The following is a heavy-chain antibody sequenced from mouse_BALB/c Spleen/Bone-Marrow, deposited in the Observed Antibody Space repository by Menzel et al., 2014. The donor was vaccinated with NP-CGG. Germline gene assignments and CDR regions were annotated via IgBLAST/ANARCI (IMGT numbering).Heavy chain of an antibody. V-gene: IGHV4-1*02. Sequence: EVHLVESGGGLVQPGGSLKLSWAASGFDFSRYWITWVRQAPGKGLEWIGEINPDSSTINYTPSLKDKFIISRDNAKNTLYLQMSKVRSEDTALYYCAKNYYYGYVAYWGQGTLVTVSA. D-gene: IGHD1-2*01. CDR1: GFDFSRYW. CDR3: AKNYYYGYVAY. J-gene: IGHJ3*01. CDR2: INPDSSTI.